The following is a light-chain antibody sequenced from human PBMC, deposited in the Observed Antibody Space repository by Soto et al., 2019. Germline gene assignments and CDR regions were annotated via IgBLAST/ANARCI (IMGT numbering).Light chain of an antibody. CDR2: AAS. CDR1: QSISSY. J-gene: IGKJ3*01. Sequence: DIQMTQSPSSLSASVGDRVTITCRASQSISSYLNWYQQKPGKAPKLLIYAASSLQSGVPSRFSGSGSGTDLTLTISSLQPEDFATYYCQQSYSTPQYTFGPGTKVDI. V-gene: IGKV1-39*01. CDR3: QQSYSTPQYT.